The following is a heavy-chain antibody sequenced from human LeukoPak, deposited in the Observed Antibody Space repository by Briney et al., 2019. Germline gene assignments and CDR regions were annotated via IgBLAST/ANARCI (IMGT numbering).Heavy chain of an antibody. J-gene: IGHJ6*02. V-gene: IGHV1-18*01. CDR2: ISAHHGDT. D-gene: IGHD6-13*01. Sequence: GASVKVSCKASGYTFNNYGINWVRQAPGQGLEWMGWISAHHGDTSFAQKLQGRVTMTTDTSTSTAYMELRSLRSDDTAVYYCARVQGMTAAHMNYGMDVWGQGTTVTVSS. CDR3: ARVQGMTAAHMNYGMDV. CDR1: GYTFNNYG.